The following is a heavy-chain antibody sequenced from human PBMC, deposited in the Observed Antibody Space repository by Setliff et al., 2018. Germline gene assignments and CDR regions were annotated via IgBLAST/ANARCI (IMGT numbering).Heavy chain of an antibody. CDR2: IIPILGIA. V-gene: IGHV1-69*10. D-gene: IGHD2-15*01. CDR1: GGTFSSYA. J-gene: IGHJ6*02. Sequence: SVKVSCKASGGTFSSYAISWVRQAPGQGLQWMGGIIPILGIANYAQKFQGRVTITADKSTSTAYMELSSLRSEDTAVYYCARRYCSGGSCLEYYYYGMDVWGQGTTVTVSS. CDR3: ARRYCSGGSCLEYYYYGMDV.